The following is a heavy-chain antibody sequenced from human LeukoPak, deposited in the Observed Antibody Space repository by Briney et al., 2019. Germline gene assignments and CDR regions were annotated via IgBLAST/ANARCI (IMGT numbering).Heavy chain of an antibody. CDR1: GGSISSYY. Sequence: SETLSLTCTVSGGSISSYYWSWIRQPPGKGLEWIGYIYYSGSTNYNPSLKSRVTISVDTSKTQFSLKLSSVTAADTAVYYCARDHGVCSSTSCYLDAFDIWGQGTMVTVSS. CDR2: IYYSGST. V-gene: IGHV4-59*01. J-gene: IGHJ3*02. D-gene: IGHD2-2*01. CDR3: ARDHGVCSSTSCYLDAFDI.